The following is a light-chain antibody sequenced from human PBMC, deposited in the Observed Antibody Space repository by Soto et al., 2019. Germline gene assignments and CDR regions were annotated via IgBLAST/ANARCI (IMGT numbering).Light chain of an antibody. CDR2: KAS. CDR3: QQYDTYST. CDR1: QSISSW. V-gene: IGKV1-5*03. Sequence: DIQMTQSPSTLSASVGDRVTITCRASQSISSWLAWYQQKPGKAPKLLIYKASSLESGVPSRFSGSGSATEFTLTNSSLQPDDFATYYCQQYDTYSTFGQGTKVEIK. J-gene: IGKJ1*01.